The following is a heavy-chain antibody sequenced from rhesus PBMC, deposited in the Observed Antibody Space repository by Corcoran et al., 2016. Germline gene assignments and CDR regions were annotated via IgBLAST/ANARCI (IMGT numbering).Heavy chain of an antibody. CDR2: IRGSSGTT. CDR3: ARGNIWTGYGWDS. CDR1: GGSFSGYS. Sequence: QVQLQESGPGLVKPSATLSLTCAVYGGSFSGYSWGWMRWPPRKGLEWLGYIRGSSGTTDYNPSLKSRVTIATYTSKNQFSLKLRSVTAADTAVYYCARGNIWTGYGWDSWGQGVVVTVSS. J-gene: IGHJ6*01. V-gene: IGHV4-165*01. D-gene: IGHD3-3*01.